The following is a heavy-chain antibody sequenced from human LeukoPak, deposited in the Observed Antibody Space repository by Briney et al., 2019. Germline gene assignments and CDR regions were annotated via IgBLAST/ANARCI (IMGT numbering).Heavy chain of an antibody. CDR3: ARDALRNRHWGAWFDP. V-gene: IGHV1-2*02. D-gene: IGHD7-27*01. CDR1: GYTFTGYY. J-gene: IGHJ5*02. CDR2: INPNTGGT. Sequence: ASVKVSCKASGYTFTGYYIHWVRQAPGQGLEWMGWINPNTGGTNFAQKFQGRVTMTRDTSISTAYMELSRLRSDDTAVYYCARDALRNRHWGAWFDPWGQGTLVTVSS.